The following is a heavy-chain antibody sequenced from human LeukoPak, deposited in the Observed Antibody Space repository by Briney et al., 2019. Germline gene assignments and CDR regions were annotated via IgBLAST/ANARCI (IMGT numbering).Heavy chain of an antibody. CDR1: GFTFSSYA. Sequence: GGSPRLSCAASGFTFSSYAMHWVRQAPGKGLEYVSAISSNGGSTYYANSVKGRFTISRDNSKNTLYLQMGSLRAEDMAVYYCARGGHPRENWFDPWGQGTLVTVSS. CDR3: ARGGHPRENWFDP. V-gene: IGHV3-64*01. D-gene: IGHD3-10*01. CDR2: ISSNGGST. J-gene: IGHJ5*02.